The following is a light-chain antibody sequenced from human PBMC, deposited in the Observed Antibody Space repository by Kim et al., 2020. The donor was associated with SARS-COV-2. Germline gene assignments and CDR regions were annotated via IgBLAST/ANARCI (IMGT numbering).Light chain of an antibody. CDR1: QSVSSNL. J-gene: IGKJ1*01. Sequence: DIVLTQSPGTLSLSPGERATLSCRASQSVSSNLLAWYQQKPGQAPRLLISGASSRATGIPDRFSGSGSGTDFTLTISRLEPEDFAVYYCQQYGNSPRTFGRGTKVDIK. CDR2: GAS. CDR3: QQYGNSPRT. V-gene: IGKV3-20*01.